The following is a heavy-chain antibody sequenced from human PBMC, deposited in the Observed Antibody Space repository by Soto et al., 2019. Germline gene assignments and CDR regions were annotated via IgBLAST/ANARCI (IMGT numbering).Heavy chain of an antibody. D-gene: IGHD6-13*01. CDR1: GFTFSRYG. J-gene: IGHJ6*03. V-gene: IGHV3-33*01. Sequence: QVQLVASGGGVVQPGRSLRLSCASSGFTFSRYGMHWVRQAPGKGLEWVGVIWFDGSSQFYADSVKGRFTFSRDNSKNTLYLQMNSLRAEDTAVYYCARDRLQQLGPPYAYYYMDVWGKGTTVTVSS. CDR2: IWFDGSSQ. CDR3: ARDRLQQLGPPYAYYYMDV.